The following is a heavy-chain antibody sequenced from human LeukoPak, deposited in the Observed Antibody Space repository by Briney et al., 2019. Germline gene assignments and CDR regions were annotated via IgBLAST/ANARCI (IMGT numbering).Heavy chain of an antibody. CDR3: AILGDGRIGMRLRGSFDY. CDR2: IIPVFGTP. CDR1: GGSFRNSA. J-gene: IGHJ4*03. D-gene: IGHD2/OR15-2a*01. V-gene: IGHV1-69*13. Sequence: ASVKVSCTASGGSFRNSALVWVRQAPGQGLDWMGGIIPVFGTPSYADNFQDRVTISADESTNTAYLDLSSLRSEDTAVYFCAILGDGRIGMRLRGSFDYWGEGTLCIVSP.